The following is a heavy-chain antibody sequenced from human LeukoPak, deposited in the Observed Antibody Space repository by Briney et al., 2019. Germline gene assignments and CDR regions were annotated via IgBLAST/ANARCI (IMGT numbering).Heavy chain of an antibody. CDR3: ASRDSSGYYSLGAFDI. D-gene: IGHD3-22*01. CDR2: IYYRGST. CDR1: GGSISSSSYY. J-gene: IGHJ3*02. Sequence: PSETLSLTCTVSGGSISSSSYYWGWIRQPPGKGLEWIVSIYYRGSTYYNPSLKRRVTIAVDTSKNQFSLKLSAVTAAETAVYYCASRDSSGYYSLGAFDIWGQGTMVTVSS. V-gene: IGHV4-39*01.